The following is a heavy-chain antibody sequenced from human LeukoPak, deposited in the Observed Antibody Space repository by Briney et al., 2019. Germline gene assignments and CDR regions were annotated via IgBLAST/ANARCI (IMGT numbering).Heavy chain of an antibody. Sequence: GGSVRLSCAPSGFTLSSYSLMWVRQATGEGRECVAFIGSRTGNIYYADSVKGRFTISRDNPKTSLYLQMNSLRAEDTAVYYCARETEPLDYGDSTNLDYWGQGTLVTVSS. CDR1: GFTLSSYS. CDR3: ARETEPLDYGDSTNLDY. D-gene: IGHD4-17*01. J-gene: IGHJ4*02. V-gene: IGHV3-21*01. CDR2: IGSRTGNI.